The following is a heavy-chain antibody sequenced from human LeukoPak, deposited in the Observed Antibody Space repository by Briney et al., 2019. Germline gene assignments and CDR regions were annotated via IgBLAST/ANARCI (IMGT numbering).Heavy chain of an antibody. J-gene: IGHJ4*02. V-gene: IGHV3-74*01. CDR3: TRTHCSSTSCYPG. D-gene: IGHD2-2*01. CDR1: GFTFSNYA. Sequence: PGGSLRLSCAASGFTFSNYAMSWVRQAPGRGLVWVSRINPDGTITTYADSVKGRFTISRDDAKNTLYLQMNSLRPEDTAVYYCTRTHCSSTSCYPGWGQGTLVTVSS. CDR2: INPDGTIT.